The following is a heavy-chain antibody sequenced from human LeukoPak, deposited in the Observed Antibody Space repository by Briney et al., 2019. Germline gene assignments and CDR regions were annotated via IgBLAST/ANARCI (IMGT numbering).Heavy chain of an antibody. V-gene: IGHV1-8*03. Sequence: ASVMVSCKASGYTFTSYDINWVRQATGQGLEWMGWMNPNSGNTGYAQKFQGRVTITRNTSISTAYMELSSLRSEDTAVYYCARVSDSSGYSSDYWGQGTLVTVSS. CDR3: ARVSDSSGYSSDY. D-gene: IGHD3-22*01. CDR1: GYTFTSYD. CDR2: MNPNSGNT. J-gene: IGHJ4*02.